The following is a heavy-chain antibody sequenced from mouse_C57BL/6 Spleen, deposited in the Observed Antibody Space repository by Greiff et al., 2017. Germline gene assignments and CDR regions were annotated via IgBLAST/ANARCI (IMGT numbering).Heavy chain of an antibody. CDR1: GFTFSDFY. CDR3: ARARTGYYFDY. D-gene: IGHD4-1*01. CDR2: SRNTANDYTT. J-gene: IGHJ2*01. V-gene: IGHV7-1*01. Sequence: EVKLVESGGGLVQSGRSLRLSCATSGFTFSDFYMEWVRQAPGKGLEWIAASRNTANDYTTEYSASVKGRFIVSRDTAQSILYLQMNALRAEDTANYYWARARTGYYFDYWGQGTTRTVSS.